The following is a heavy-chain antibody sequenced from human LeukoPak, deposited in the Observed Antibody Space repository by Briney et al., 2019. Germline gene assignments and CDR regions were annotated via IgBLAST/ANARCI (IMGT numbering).Heavy chain of an antibody. CDR3: ARDLPSEIFDY. CDR1: GFTFSSYG. D-gene: IGHD2-2*01. V-gene: IGHV3-30*03. J-gene: IGHJ4*02. Sequence: GGSLRLSCAASGFTFSSYGMHWVRQAPGKGLEWVAVISYDGSNKYYADSVKGRFTISRDNSKNTLYLQMNSLRAVDTAVYYCARDLPSEIFDYWGQGTLVTVSS. CDR2: ISYDGSNK.